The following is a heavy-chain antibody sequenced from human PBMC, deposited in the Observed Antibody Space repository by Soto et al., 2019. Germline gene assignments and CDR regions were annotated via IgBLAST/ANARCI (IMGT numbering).Heavy chain of an antibody. CDR1: GGTFSSYA. D-gene: IGHD5-18*01. J-gene: IGHJ6*02. CDR3: ATDSRQNLDTAMVQTYYYYYGMDV. CDR2: IIPIFGTA. V-gene: IGHV1-69*13. Sequence: ASVEVSCKXSGGTFSSYAISWVRQAPGQGLEWMGGIIPIFGTANYAQKFQGRVTITADESTSTAYMELSSLRSEDTAVYYCATDSRQNLDTAMVQTYYYYYGMDVWGQGTTVTVSS.